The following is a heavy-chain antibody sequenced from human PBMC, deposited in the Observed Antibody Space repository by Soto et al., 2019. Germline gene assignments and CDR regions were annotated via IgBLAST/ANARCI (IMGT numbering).Heavy chain of an antibody. J-gene: IGHJ6*03. CDR2: ISAYNGNT. CDR3: ARVGGYGSGSWGVYYYYYYMDV. CDR1: GYTFTSYG. Sequence: ASVKVSCKASGYTFTSYGISWVRQAPGQGLEWMGWISAYNGNTNYAQKLQGRVTMTTDTSTSTAYMELRSLRSDDTAVYYCARVGGYGSGSWGVYYYYYYMDVWGKGTTVTVSS. V-gene: IGHV1-18*01. D-gene: IGHD3-10*01.